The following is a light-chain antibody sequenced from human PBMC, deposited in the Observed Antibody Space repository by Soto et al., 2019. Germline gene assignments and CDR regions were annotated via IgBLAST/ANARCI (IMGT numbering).Light chain of an antibody. V-gene: IGKV1-39*01. CDR3: QQSYSTPYP. CDR2: AAS. Sequence: DIQMTQSPSSLSASVGDRVTITCRASQSISSYLYWYQQKPGKAPQLLIYAASSLQSGVPSRFSGSGSGTDFTLTISSLQPEDFATYYCQQSYSTPYPFGQGTKLEIK. J-gene: IGKJ2*01. CDR1: QSISSY.